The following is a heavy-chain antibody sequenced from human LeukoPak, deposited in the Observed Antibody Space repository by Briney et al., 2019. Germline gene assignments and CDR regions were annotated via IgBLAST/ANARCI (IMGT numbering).Heavy chain of an antibody. CDR2: ISDSGGRT. CDR3: AKRGVVIRVILVGFHKEAYYFDS. D-gene: IGHD3-22*01. J-gene: IGHJ4*02. V-gene: IGHV3-23*01. Sequence: GGSLRLSCAVSGITLSNYGMSWVRQAPGKGLEWVAGISDSGGRTNYADSVKGRFTISRDNPKNTLYLQMNSLRAEDTAGYFCAKRGVVIRVILVGFHKEAYYFDSWGQGALVTVSS. CDR1: GITLSNYG.